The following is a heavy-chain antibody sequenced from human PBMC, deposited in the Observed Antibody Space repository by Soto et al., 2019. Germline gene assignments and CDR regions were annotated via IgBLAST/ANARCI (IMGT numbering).Heavy chain of an antibody. CDR1: GYTFSSSG. J-gene: IGHJ5*02. D-gene: IGHD6-6*01. Sequence: QVQLVQSGAEVRKPGASVKVSCEASGYTFSSSGITWVRQAPGQGIEWMGWISTYNGNTNYAQKLLGRVTMTTDTSTRTSYMELRSLKSDDTAVYYCARKYSGSSWFDPWGQGTLGTVSS. CDR3: ARKYSGSSWFDP. V-gene: IGHV1-18*01. CDR2: ISTYNGNT.